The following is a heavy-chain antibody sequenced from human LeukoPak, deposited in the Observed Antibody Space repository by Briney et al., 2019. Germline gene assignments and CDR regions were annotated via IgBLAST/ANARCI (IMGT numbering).Heavy chain of an antibody. CDR1: GFTFSSYG. CDR3: AKGTYYYDSSGYSRSFYYYYMDV. CDR2: IRYDGSNK. V-gene: IGHV3-30*02. J-gene: IGHJ6*03. Sequence: PGGSLRLSCAASGFTFSSYGMHWVRQAPGKGLEWVTFIRYDGSNKYYADSVKGRFTISRDNSKNTLYLQMNSLRAEDTAVYYCAKGTYYYDSSGYSRSFYYYYMDVWGKGTTVTASS. D-gene: IGHD3-22*01.